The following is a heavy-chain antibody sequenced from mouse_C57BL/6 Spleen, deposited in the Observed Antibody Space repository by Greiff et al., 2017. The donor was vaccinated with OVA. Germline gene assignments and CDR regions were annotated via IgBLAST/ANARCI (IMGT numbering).Heavy chain of an antibody. J-gene: IGHJ1*03. CDR3: ARQGDSSSHWYFDV. CDR1: GFTFSSYG. CDR2: ISSGGSYT. D-gene: IGHD1-1*01. V-gene: IGHV5-6*01. Sequence: EVQLVESGGDLVKPGGSLKLSCAASGFTFSSYGMSWVRQTPDKRLEWVATISSGGSYTYYPDSVKGRFTISRDNAKNTLYLQMSSLKSEDTAMYYCARQGDSSSHWYFDVWGTGTTVTVSS.